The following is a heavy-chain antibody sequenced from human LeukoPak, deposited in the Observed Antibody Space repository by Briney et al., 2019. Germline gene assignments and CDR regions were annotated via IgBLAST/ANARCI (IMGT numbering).Heavy chain of an antibody. D-gene: IGHD6-13*01. CDR2: ISAYNGNT. J-gene: IGHJ4*02. V-gene: IGHV1-18*01. Sequence: GASVKVSCKAFGYTFTSFGISWVRQAPGQGLEWMGWISAYNGNTNYAQKLQGRVTMTTDRSASTVYMELRSLRSDDTAMYYCARDNLAAEIYYFDYWGQGSLVTVSS. CDR3: ARDNLAAEIYYFDY. CDR1: GYTFTSFG.